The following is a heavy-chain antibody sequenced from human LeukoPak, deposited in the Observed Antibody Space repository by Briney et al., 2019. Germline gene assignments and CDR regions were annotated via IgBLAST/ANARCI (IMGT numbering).Heavy chain of an antibody. V-gene: IGHV4-4*07. CDR3: ARAHPGYCSGGSCTANWFDP. CDR1: GGSISSYY. Sequence: PSETLSLTCTVSGGSISSYYWSWIRQPAGKGLEWIGRIYTSGSTNYNPSLKSRVTMSVDTSMNQFSLKLSSVTAADTAVYYCARAHPGYCSGGSCTANWFDPWGQGTLVTVSS. D-gene: IGHD2-15*01. J-gene: IGHJ5*02. CDR2: IYTSGST.